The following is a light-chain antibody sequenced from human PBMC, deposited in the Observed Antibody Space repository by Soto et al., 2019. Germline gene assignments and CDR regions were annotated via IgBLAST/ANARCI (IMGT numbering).Light chain of an antibody. CDR1: SSDVGGFEY. J-gene: IGLJ1*01. V-gene: IGLV2-14*01. Sequence: QSVLSQPASVSGSPGQSITISCTGTSSDVGGFEYVSWYQHQPGKAPKLIIYDVTKRPSGVSHRFSGSKSGNTASLTISVIQAEDEGDYYCGSITRSSTSVFGTGTKVTVL. CDR2: DVT. CDR3: GSITRSSTSV.